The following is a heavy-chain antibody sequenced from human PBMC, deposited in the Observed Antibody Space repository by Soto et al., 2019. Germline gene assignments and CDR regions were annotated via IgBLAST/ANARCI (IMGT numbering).Heavy chain of an antibody. J-gene: IGHJ4*02. CDR1: GYTFSRYG. D-gene: IGHD6-13*01. V-gene: IGHV1-18*01. CDR3: ARASAYSTPWSFDN. Sequence: QVQLVQSGAEVKKPGASVRVSCKAAGYTFSRYGISWVRQAPGQGLEWMGWISGFNGNTKESEKLQGRVTLTTDTAANTAHMELRGLRSDDTAVYYCARASAYSTPWSFDNWGQRTLVTVSS. CDR2: ISGFNGNT.